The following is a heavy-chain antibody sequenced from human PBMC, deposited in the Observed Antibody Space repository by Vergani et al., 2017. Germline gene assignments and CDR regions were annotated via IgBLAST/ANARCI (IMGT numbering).Heavy chain of an antibody. J-gene: IGHJ4*02. D-gene: IGHD3-16*01. CDR3: AKHFRGWGIDY. CDR1: GFTLRNYD. Sequence: QVQLVESGGGVVQRGGSLRLSCATSGFTLRNYDMQWIRQGPGNGLEFVAFIQFDGSYQYYADSVKGRFTLSRDFTKNTLYLQMNSLRTDDTATYFCAKHFRGWGIDYWGQGTQVIVSS. CDR2: IQFDGSYQ. V-gene: IGHV3-30*02.